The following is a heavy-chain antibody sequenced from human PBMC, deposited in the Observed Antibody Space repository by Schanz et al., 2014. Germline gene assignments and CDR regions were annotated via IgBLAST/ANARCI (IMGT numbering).Heavy chain of an antibody. CDR3: ARDVRGCSSSTGCYAFEI. J-gene: IGHJ3*02. CDR1: GGSISSGSYY. D-gene: IGHD2-2*01. Sequence: QVQLQESGPGLVKPSQTLSLTCTVSGGSISSGSYYWSWIRQPAGKGLEWIGRIYTSGGTNYNPPLKMRGSIPVAASKTRFTRKLSSGPAADTAVYYCARDVRGCSSSTGCYAFEIWGQGTMVTVSS. V-gene: IGHV4-61*02. CDR2: IYTSGGT.